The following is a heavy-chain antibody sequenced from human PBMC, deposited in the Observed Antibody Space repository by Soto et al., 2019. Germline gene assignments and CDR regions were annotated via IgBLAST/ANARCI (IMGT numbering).Heavy chain of an antibody. CDR2: INLGGTTT. CDR1: EYTFTDYF. V-gene: IGHV1-46*03. D-gene: IGHD3-16*01. J-gene: IGHJ4*02. Sequence: QVQLVQSGAEVKKPGASVKLSCQASEYTFTDYFIHWVRQAPGQGLEWTVLINLGGTTTTYAQKLQGRLTIIRASSMRKALMELSSLRSDDTAVFYSIGEVRGMRYFDDWGQGTLVSVSS. CDR3: IGEVRGMRYFDD.